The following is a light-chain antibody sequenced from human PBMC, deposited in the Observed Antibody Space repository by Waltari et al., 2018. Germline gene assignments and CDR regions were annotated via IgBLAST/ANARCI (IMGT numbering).Light chain of an antibody. V-gene: IGKV3-15*01. J-gene: IGKJ5*01. Sequence: EIVMTQSPATLSVSPGERANLSCRASQSVSSNLAWYQQKPGQAPRLLIYGVSTRATGIPARFSGSGSGTEFTLTISSLQSEDFAVYYCQQFNNWPRSFGQGTRLEIK. CDR1: QSVSSN. CDR3: QQFNNWPRS. CDR2: GVS.